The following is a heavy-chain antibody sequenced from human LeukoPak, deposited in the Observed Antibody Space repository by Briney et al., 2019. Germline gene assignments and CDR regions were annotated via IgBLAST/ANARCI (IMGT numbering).Heavy chain of an antibody. D-gene: IGHD3-22*01. V-gene: IGHV4-38-2*01. CDR2: IFHSGIS. CDR3: VRTTCYYDTSGHLGFDH. CDR1: GYSISGGYY. Sequence: SETLSLTCAVSGYSISGGYYWGWIRQPPGKGLEWIGNIFHSGISHYNPSLSSRLTMSVDTSKNQFSLNLRSVTAADTAVYYCVRTTCYYDTSGHLGFDHWGQGTLVTVSS. J-gene: IGHJ4*02.